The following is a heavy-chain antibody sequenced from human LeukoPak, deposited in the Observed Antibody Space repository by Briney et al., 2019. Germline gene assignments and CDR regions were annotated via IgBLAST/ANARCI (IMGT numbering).Heavy chain of an antibody. CDR1: GFTFSNYA. D-gene: IGHD3-9*01. J-gene: IGHJ4*02. CDR3: AKWGDYDVLTGYYVSDY. CDR2: ITGSGGNT. Sequence: GGSLRLSCAASGFTFSNYAMSWVRQAPGKGLEWVSAITGSGGNTYYADSVKGRFTISRDNSKNTVFLQMNSLRAEDTAVYCCAKWGDYDVLTGYYVSDYWGQGTLVTVSS. V-gene: IGHV3-23*01.